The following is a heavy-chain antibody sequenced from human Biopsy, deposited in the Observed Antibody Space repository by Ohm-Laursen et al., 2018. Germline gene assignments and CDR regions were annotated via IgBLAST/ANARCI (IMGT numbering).Heavy chain of an antibody. Sequence: SQTLSLTCNVPGGDINNYYWSWIRQPAGKGLEWIGRIYSGGSTNYNPSLKSRFTMSVETSKKQLSLRLRSVTAADTAMYYCASVVLGPTNDAFDLWGQGTMVVVSS. CDR2: IYSGGST. CDR1: GGDINNYY. D-gene: IGHD3-22*01. V-gene: IGHV4-4*07. CDR3: ASVVLGPTNDAFDL. J-gene: IGHJ3*01.